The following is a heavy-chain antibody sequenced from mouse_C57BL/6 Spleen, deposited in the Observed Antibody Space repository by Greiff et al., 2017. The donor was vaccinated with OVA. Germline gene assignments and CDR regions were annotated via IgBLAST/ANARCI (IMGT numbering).Heavy chain of an antibody. J-gene: IGHJ4*01. CDR3: TRSHYSNCEGAMDY. Sequence: EVQLQQSGTVLARPGASVKMSCKTSGYTFTSYWMHWVKQRPGQGLEWIGAIYPGNSDTSYNQKFKGKAKLTAVTSASTAYMELSSLTNEDSAVYYCTRSHYSNCEGAMDYWGQGTSVTVSS. V-gene: IGHV1-5*01. CDR1: GYTFTSYW. CDR2: IYPGNSDT. D-gene: IGHD2-5*01.